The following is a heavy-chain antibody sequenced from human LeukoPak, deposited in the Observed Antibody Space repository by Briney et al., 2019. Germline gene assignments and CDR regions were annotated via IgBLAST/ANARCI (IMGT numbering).Heavy chain of an antibody. CDR1: GFTFSSYE. V-gene: IGHV3-48*03. J-gene: IGHJ3*02. Sequence: EGSLRLSCAASGFTFSSYEMNWVRQAPGKGREWVSYISSSGSTIYYADSVKGRFTISRDNAKNSLYLQMNSLRAEDTAVYYCARAKRNGFDIWGQGTMVTVSS. CDR2: ISSSGSTI. CDR3: ARAKRNGFDI.